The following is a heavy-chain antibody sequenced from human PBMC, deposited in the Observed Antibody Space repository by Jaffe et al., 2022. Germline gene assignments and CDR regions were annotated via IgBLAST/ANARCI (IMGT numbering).Heavy chain of an antibody. Sequence: QVQLVQSGAEVKKPGSSVKVSCKASGGTFSSYAISWVRQAPGQGLEWMGGIIPIFGTANYAQKFQGRVTITADESTSTAYMELSSLRSEDTAVYYCARIPSGYDYIWGSYRDDDAFDIWGQGTMVTVSS. CDR1: GGTFSSYA. CDR3: ARIPSGYDYIWGSYRDDDAFDI. D-gene: IGHD3-16*02. J-gene: IGHJ3*02. CDR2: IIPIFGTA. V-gene: IGHV1-69*01.